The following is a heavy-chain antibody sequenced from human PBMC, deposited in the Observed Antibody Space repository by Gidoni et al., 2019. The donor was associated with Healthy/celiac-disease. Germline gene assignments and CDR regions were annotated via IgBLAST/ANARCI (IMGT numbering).Heavy chain of an antibody. Sequence: QLQLQESGPGLVQPSETLSLTCTVSGGYISSSSYYWGWIRQPPGKGLEWIGSIYYSGSTYYNPSLKSRVTISVDTSKNQFSLKLSSVTAADTAVYYCARHWRFGELALDYWGQGTLVTVSS. CDR1: GGYISSSSYY. CDR3: ARHWRFGELALDY. D-gene: IGHD3-10*01. J-gene: IGHJ4*02. V-gene: IGHV4-39*01. CDR2: IYYSGST.